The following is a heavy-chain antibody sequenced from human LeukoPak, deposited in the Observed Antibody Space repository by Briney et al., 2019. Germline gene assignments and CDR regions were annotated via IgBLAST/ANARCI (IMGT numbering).Heavy chain of an antibody. CDR3: ARGEYHAIGAYHVPPNY. CDR2: IYSDGST. V-gene: IGHV3-53*01. CDR1: GFTVSGNY. D-gene: IGHD2-21*01. J-gene: IGHJ4*02. Sequence: GGSLRLSCAASGFTVSGNYMSWVRQAPGKGLEWVSLIYSDGSTYYADSVKGRFTISRDNSKNTLYLQMNSLRVEDTAVYYCARGEYHAIGAYHVPPNYWGQGTLVTVSS.